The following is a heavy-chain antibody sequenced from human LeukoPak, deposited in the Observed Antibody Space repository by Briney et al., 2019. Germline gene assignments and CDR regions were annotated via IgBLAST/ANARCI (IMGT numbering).Heavy chain of an antibody. CDR2: VDHTGST. J-gene: IGHJ6*03. Sequence: TLSLTCTVSDDSITMYYWTWIRQPPGKGLEWIGYVDHTGSTKFNPSLNGRVSISRDTSNNFFSLRLRSVTAADTAVYFCARGRVSSSTWYSTYYYFFYMDFWGKGTTVTVSS. D-gene: IGHD4-11*01. V-gene: IGHV4-59*01. CDR3: ARGRVSSSTWYSTYYYFFYMDF. CDR1: DDSITMYY.